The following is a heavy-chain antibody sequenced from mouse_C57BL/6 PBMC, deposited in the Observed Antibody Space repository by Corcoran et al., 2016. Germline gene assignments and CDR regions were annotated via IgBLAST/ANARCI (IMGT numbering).Heavy chain of an antibody. J-gene: IGHJ2*01. V-gene: IGHV1-19*01. Sequence: EVQLQQSGPVLVKPGASVKMSCKASGYTFTDYYMNWVKQSHGKSLEWIGVINPYNVGTSYNQKSKGKATLTVDKSSSTAYMELNSLTSEDSAVYFCARRHYGSLYYFDYWGQGTTLTVSS. CDR1: GYTFTDYY. CDR2: INPYNVGT. CDR3: ARRHYGSLYYFDY. D-gene: IGHD1-1*01.